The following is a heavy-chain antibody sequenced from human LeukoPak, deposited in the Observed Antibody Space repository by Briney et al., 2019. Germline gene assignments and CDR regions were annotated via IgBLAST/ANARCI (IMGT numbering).Heavy chain of an antibody. CDR1: GFTFSNYW. CDR3: VHGSYYFDY. V-gene: IGHV3-74*01. J-gene: IGHJ4*02. Sequence: PGGSLRLSCAASGFTFSNYWMHWVRQAPGKGLVWVSRINTDGSSISYADSVKGRFTISRDNAKNTLYLQMNSLRAEDTAVYYCVHGSYYFDYWGQGTLVTVSS. CDR2: INTDGSSI.